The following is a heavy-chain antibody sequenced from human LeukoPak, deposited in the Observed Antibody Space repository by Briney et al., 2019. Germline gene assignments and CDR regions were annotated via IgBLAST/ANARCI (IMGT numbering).Heavy chain of an antibody. D-gene: IGHD3-10*01. CDR3: ARSKFGPDYYYYMDV. CDR2: IRYDGNNK. Sequence: GGSLRLSCAASGFTFSNAWMSWVRQAPGKGLEWVAFIRYDGNNKDYADSVKGRFTISRDNSKNTLYLQMNSLRAEDTAVYYCARSKFGPDYYYYMDVWGKGTTVIISS. J-gene: IGHJ6*03. V-gene: IGHV3-30*02. CDR1: GFTFSNAW.